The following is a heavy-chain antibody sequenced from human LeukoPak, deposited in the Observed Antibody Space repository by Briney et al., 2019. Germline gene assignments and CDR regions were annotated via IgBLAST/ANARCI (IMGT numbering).Heavy chain of an antibody. CDR2: INPNSGGT. CDR3: ARLPYCGGDCHDGCDI. J-gene: IGHJ3*02. CDR1: GYTLTDNY. Sequence: SVNVSCLASGYTLTDNYIHWVRQAPGHGREWIGWINPNSGGTNYAQKSQGRVTMTRDTSITTAYMERSGLESDDTAVYYCARLPYCGGDCHDGCDIWGQGTMVTVSS. D-gene: IGHD2-21*02. V-gene: IGHV1-2*02.